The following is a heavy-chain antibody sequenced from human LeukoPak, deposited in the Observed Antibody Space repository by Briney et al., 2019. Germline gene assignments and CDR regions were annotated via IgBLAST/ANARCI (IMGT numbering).Heavy chain of an antibody. J-gene: IGHJ5*02. CDR1: GESFRTYY. CDR2: ISHSGST. Sequence: SETLSLTCAVYGESFRTYYWTWLRQPPGKGLGWIGTISHSGSTNNNPSLKSRVTISVDTSKNQFSLRLSSVTAADTAVYYCARGEYGTQRSSNWFDPWGQGTLVTVSS. CDR3: ARGEYGTQRSSNWFDP. V-gene: IGHV4-34*01. D-gene: IGHD4-17*01.